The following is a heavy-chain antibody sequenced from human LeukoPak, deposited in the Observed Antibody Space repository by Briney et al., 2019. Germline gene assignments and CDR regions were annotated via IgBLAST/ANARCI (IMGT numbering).Heavy chain of an antibody. J-gene: IGHJ4*02. D-gene: IGHD3-22*01. CDR2: ISGSGTNT. V-gene: IGHV3-23*01. CDR1: GFTFSSYG. CDR3: AKRDTSGYYYFDY. Sequence: GGSPRLSCAASGFTFSSYGMSWVRQAPGKGLEWVSSISGSGTNTYYADSVKDRFTISRDNSKNTLYLQMNSLRAEDTAVYYCAKRDTSGYYYFDYWGQGTLVTVSS.